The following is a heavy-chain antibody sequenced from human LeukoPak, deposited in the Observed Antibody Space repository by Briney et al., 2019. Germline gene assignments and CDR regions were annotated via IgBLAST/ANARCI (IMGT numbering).Heavy chain of an antibody. CDR2: ISSSSSYI. CDR1: GFTFSDYY. V-gene: IGHV3-11*06. J-gene: IGHJ5*02. D-gene: IGHD2-2*01. Sequence: PGGSLRLSCAASGFTFSDYYMSWIRQAPGKGLEWVSSISSSSSYIYYADSVKGRFTISRDNAKNSLYLQMNSLRAEDTAVYYCARVICSSTSCYWGTRKNWFDPWGQGTLVTVSS. CDR3: ARVICSSTSCYWGTRKNWFDP.